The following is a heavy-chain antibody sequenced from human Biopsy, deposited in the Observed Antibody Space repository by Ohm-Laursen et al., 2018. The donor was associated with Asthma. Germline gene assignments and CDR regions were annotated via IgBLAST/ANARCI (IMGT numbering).Heavy chain of an antibody. V-gene: IGHV3-23*01. CDR1: GFTFSSYA. Sequence: GSLRLSCSASGFTFSSYAMSWVRQAPGKGLEWVSAISGSGGSTYYADSVKGRFTISRDNSKNTLYLQMNSLRAEDTAVYYCAREGIAVAHFDYWGQGTLVTVSS. CDR3: AREGIAVAHFDY. D-gene: IGHD6-19*01. J-gene: IGHJ4*02. CDR2: ISGSGGST.